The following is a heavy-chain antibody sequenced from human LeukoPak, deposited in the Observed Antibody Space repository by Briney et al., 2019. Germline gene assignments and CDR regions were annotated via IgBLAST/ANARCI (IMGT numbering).Heavy chain of an antibody. CDR2: IKEDGSSQ. J-gene: IGHJ4*02. V-gene: IGHV3-7*03. CDR1: GFTFSHSW. CDR3: YESSGYGY. D-gene: IGHD3-22*01. Sequence: PGGSLRLPCVASGFTFSHSWMTWVRQAPGKGLEWVGHIKEDGSSQNYADSVKGRFTISRDNAKSSLHLQMNSLKTEDTAVYYCYESSGYGYWGQGTLVTVSS.